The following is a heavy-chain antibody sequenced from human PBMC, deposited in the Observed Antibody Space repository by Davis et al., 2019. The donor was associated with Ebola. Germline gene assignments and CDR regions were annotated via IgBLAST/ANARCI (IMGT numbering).Heavy chain of an antibody. CDR3: ARLTPGP. V-gene: IGHV4-39*01. CDR2: IFYRGTT. CDR1: GGSISSSSYY. J-gene: IGHJ5*02. Sequence: SETLSLTCTVSGGSISSSSYYWDWIRQPPGKGLEWIGSIFYRGTTYYNPSLQSRVTISVDTSKTQFSLKLNSVTAADTAVYYCARLTPGPWGQGTLVTVSS.